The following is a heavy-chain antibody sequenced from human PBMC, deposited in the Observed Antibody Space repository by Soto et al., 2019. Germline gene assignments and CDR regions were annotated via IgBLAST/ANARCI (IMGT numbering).Heavy chain of an antibody. CDR2: ISGSGGST. J-gene: IGHJ4*02. D-gene: IGHD3-16*01. Sequence: EVQLLESGGGLVQPGGSLRLSCAASGFTFSSYAMSWVRQAPGKGLEWVSAISGSGGSTYYADSVKGRFTISRDNSTNTLYLHMNSLRAEDTAVYYCAKHPYGGWLQHIDYWGQGTLVTVSS. CDR3: AKHPYGGWLQHIDY. V-gene: IGHV3-23*01. CDR1: GFTFSSYA.